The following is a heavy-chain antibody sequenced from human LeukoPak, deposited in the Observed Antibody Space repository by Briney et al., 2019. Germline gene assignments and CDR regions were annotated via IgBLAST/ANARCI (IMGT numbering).Heavy chain of an antibody. CDR2: ISYDGSNK. CDR1: GFTFSSYG. Sequence: GGSLRLPCAASGFTFSSYGMHWVRQAPGKGLEWVAVISYDGSNKYYADSVKGRFTISRDNSKNTLYLQMNSLRAEDTAVYYCAKGAITMIGDAFDIWGQGTMVTVSS. J-gene: IGHJ3*02. CDR3: AKGAITMIGDAFDI. D-gene: IGHD3-22*01. V-gene: IGHV3-30*18.